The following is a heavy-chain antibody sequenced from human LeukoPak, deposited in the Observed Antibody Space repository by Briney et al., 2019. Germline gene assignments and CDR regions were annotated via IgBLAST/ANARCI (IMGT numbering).Heavy chain of an antibody. CDR3: ARVDTWIQLVGGFDY. D-gene: IGHD5-18*01. Sequence: ASVKVFCKASGYTFTNYGISWVRQAPGQGLEYMGWISAYNGNAKYAQKLQGRVTMTTDTSTSTAYMELRSLRSDDTAVYYCARVDTWIQLVGGFDYWGQGTLVAVSS. J-gene: IGHJ4*02. V-gene: IGHV1-18*01. CDR1: GYTFTNYG. CDR2: ISAYNGNA.